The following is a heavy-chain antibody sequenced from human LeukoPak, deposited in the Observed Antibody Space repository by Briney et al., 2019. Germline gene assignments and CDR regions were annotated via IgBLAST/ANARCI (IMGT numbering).Heavy chain of an antibody. Sequence: GGSLRLSCAASGFTFSSYSMNWVRQAPGKGLEWVSYISSSNTIYYADSVKGRFTISRDNAKNSLYLQMNSLRAEDTALYYCARCSRSSTDCYSAFDIWGQGTMVTVSS. CDR2: ISSSNTI. J-gene: IGHJ3*02. CDR3: ARCSRSSTDCYSAFDI. V-gene: IGHV3-48*04. CDR1: GFTFSSYS. D-gene: IGHD2-2*02.